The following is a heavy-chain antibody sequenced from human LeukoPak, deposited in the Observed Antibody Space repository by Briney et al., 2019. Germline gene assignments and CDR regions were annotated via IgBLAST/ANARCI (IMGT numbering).Heavy chain of an antibody. J-gene: IGHJ4*02. CDR1: GYTFTTYG. CDR3: ARQSAITMVRGVYEY. Sequence: ASVKVSCKASGYTFTTYGINWVRQAPGQGLEWMGWISTYNGNTNYAQKLQGRVTMTTDTSTSTAYMELRSLRSDDTALYYCARQSAITMVRGVYEYWGQGTLVTVSS. V-gene: IGHV1-18*01. D-gene: IGHD3-10*01. CDR2: ISTYNGNT.